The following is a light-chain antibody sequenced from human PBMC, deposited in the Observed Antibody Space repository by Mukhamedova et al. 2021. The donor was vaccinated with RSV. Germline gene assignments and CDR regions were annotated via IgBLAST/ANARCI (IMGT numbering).Light chain of an antibody. V-gene: IGKV1-39*01. CDR3: QQSYTTPRT. Sequence: RVTITCRSSQTISNYLNWYQQKPGTAPKLLIYAASSLQSGVPSNFSGRGSGTDFTLTISSLQPEDFATYYCQQSYTTPRTFGGGTKVEI. J-gene: IGKJ4*01. CDR1: QTISNY. CDR2: AAS.